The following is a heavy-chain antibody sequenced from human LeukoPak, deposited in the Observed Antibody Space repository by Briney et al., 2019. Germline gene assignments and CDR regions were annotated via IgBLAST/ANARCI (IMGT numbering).Heavy chain of an antibody. CDR2: IYYSGST. D-gene: IGHD3-10*01. Sequence: SETLSLTCTVSGGSISSGDYYWSWIRQPPGKGLEWIGYIYYSGSTYYNPSLKSRVTISVDTSKNQFSLKLSSVTAADTAVYYCARGNLQWLPWFGEFVYNWFDPWGQGTLVTVSS. J-gene: IGHJ5*02. CDR1: GGSISSGDYY. V-gene: IGHV4-30-4*01. CDR3: ARGNLQWLPWFGEFVYNWFDP.